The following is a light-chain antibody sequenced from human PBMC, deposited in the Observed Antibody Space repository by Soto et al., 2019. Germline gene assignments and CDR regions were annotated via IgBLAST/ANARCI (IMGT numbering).Light chain of an antibody. CDR3: QQYSSSPFT. CDR2: GAS. V-gene: IGKV3-20*01. J-gene: IGKJ3*01. CDR1: QSVNNNF. Sequence: EIVLTQSPGTLSLSPGERATLSCRASQSVNNNFLGWYQQKPGQPPRLLIYGASSRATGIPDRFSGSGSGTDFTLIISRLEPEDFAVYYCQQYSSSPFTFGPGTKVD.